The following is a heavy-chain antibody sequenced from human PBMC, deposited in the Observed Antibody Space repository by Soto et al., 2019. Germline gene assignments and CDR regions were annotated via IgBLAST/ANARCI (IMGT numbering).Heavy chain of an antibody. CDR2: IFHSWPP. CDR1: GYSISSGYY. J-gene: IGHJ5*02. V-gene: IGHV4-38-2*01. Sequence: SVTMSLTCSVSGYSISSGYYWGWIRPPPGKGLQGIAGIFHSWPPAYNPYLTRLVTISVDTAKTLLPLKLCSVPAADMAVTYCTRRHYFTRRLEDRLFGPWAKGTPGRVSS. D-gene: IGHD2-2*01. CDR3: TRRHYFTRRLEDRLFGP.